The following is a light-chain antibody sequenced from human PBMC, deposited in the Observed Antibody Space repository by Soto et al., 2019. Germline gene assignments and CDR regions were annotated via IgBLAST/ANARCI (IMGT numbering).Light chain of an antibody. J-gene: IGLJ1*01. CDR1: SSDVGGYNY. V-gene: IGLV2-14*01. CDR3: SSYRSRSTLLYV. Sequence: QSALTQPASVSGSPGQSFTISCTGTSSDVGGYNYVSWYQQHPGKAPKLMIYDVSNRPSGVSNRFSGSKSGNTASLTISGLQAEDEADYYCSSYRSRSTLLYVFGTGTKLTVL. CDR2: DVS.